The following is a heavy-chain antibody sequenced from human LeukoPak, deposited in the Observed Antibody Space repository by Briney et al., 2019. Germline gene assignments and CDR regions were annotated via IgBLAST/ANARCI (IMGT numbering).Heavy chain of an antibody. Sequence: GAPVKVSCRASGYTFTSHYMHWVRQAPGQGLEWMGTINPSGGSTSYAQKFQGRVTMTRDTSTSTVYMEVSSLTSEDTAVYYCARGGSTGIFDYWGQGALVTVSP. V-gene: IGHV1-46*03. D-gene: IGHD3-10*01. J-gene: IGHJ4*02. CDR1: GYTFTSHY. CDR3: ARGGSTGIFDY. CDR2: INPSGGST.